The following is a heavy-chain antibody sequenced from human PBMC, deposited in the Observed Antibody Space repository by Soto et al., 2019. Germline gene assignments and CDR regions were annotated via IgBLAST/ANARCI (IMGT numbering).Heavy chain of an antibody. CDR2: IPYDGSNK. Sequence: GGSLRLSCAASGFTFSSYGMHWVRQAPGKGLEWVAVIPYDGSNKYYADSVKGRFTISRDNSKNTLYLQLNSLRAEDTAVYYCAKGYYYYYGMDVWGQGTTVTVSS. CDR1: GFTFSSYG. J-gene: IGHJ6*02. V-gene: IGHV3-30*18. CDR3: AKGYYYYYGMDV.